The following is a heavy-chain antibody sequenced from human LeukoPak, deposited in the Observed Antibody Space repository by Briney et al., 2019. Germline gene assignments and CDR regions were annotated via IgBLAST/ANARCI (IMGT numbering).Heavy chain of an antibody. J-gene: IGHJ4*02. CDR2: INPSGGGT. D-gene: IGHD5-18*01. V-gene: IGHV1-46*01. CDR1: GYTFTNKY. CDR3: ARGGGYTYGSFDY. Sequence: GASVKVSCKASGYTFTNKYMHWVRQAPGQGLEWMGKINPSGGGTGYAQKFQGSITMTRDTSTSTVYMELSSLRSEDTAVYYCARGGGYTYGSFDYWGQGTLVTVSS.